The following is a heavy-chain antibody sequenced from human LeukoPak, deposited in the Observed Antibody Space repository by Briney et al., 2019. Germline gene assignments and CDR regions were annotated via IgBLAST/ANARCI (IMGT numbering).Heavy chain of an antibody. CDR1: GFTFSIYS. D-gene: IGHD5-18*01. CDR3: AREFTVDTAMVH. Sequence: PGGSLRLSCAASGFTFSIYSMNWVRQAPGKGLEWVSSISSSSSYIYYADSVKGRFTISRDNAKNSLYLQMNSLRAEDTAVYYCAREFTVDTAMVHWGQGTLVTVSS. J-gene: IGHJ4*02. CDR2: ISSSSSYI. V-gene: IGHV3-21*01.